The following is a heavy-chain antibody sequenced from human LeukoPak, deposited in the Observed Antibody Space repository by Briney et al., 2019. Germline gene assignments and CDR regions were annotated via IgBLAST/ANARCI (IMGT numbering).Heavy chain of an antibody. J-gene: IGHJ4*02. CDR3: ARHNFRNGYNRPFDY. CDR2: IFHSGTT. V-gene: IGHV4-39*01. D-gene: IGHD5-24*01. CDR1: VGYISSSDYY. Sequence: PSETLSLTCTVSVGYISSSDYYWGWIRQPPGKGLEWIGNIFHSGTTYYDPSLKSRVIISVDTSKNQFSLKLSSVTAADTALYYCARHNFRNGYNRPFDYWGQGTLVTVSS.